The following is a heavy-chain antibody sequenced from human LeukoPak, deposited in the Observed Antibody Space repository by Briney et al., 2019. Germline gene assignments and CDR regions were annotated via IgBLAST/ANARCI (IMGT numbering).Heavy chain of an antibody. Sequence: SQTLSLTCAVSGGSISSGGYSWRWIRQPPGKGLEWIGYIYHSGSTYYNPSLKSRVTISVDRSKNQFSLKLSSVTAADTAVYYCARAVTMVRGVMRWFDPWGQGTLVTVSS. CDR2: IYHSGST. V-gene: IGHV4-30-2*01. J-gene: IGHJ5*02. CDR3: ARAVTMVRGVMRWFDP. CDR1: GGSISSGGYS. D-gene: IGHD3-10*01.